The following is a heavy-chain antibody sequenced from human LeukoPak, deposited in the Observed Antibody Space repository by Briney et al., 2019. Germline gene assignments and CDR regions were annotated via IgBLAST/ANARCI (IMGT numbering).Heavy chain of an antibody. J-gene: IGHJ5*02. Sequence: GASVKVSCKASGYTFTSYDINWVRQATGQGLEWMGWMNPNSGNTGYAQKFQGRVTMTRNTSISTAYMELSSLRSEDTTVYYCARGAGSGWLFGFDPWGQGTLVTVSS. CDR3: ARGAGSGWLFGFDP. V-gene: IGHV1-8*01. D-gene: IGHD6-19*01. CDR1: GYTFTSYD. CDR2: MNPNSGNT.